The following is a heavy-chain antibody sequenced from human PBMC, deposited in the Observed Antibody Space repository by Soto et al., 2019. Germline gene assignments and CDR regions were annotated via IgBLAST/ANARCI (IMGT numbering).Heavy chain of an antibody. CDR2: IIPIFGTA. J-gene: IGHJ6*02. Sequence: ASVKVSCKASGGTFSSYAISWVRQAPGQGLEWMGGIIPIFGTANYAQKFQGRVTITADESTSTAYMELSSLRSEDTAVYYCARDLVDTAMKRVYGMDVWGQGTTVTVSS. CDR3: ARDLVDTAMKRVYGMDV. CDR1: GGTFSSYA. D-gene: IGHD5-18*01. V-gene: IGHV1-69*13.